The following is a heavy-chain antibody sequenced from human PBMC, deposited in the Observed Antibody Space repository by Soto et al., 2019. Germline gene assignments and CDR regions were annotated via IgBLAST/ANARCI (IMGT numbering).Heavy chain of an antibody. Sequence: GGSLRLSCAASGFTFSSYGMHWVRQAPGKGLEWVAVIWYDGSNKYYADSVKGRFTISRDNSKNTLYLQMNSLRAEDTAVYYCARGDNGDYVYYYYGMDVWGQGTTVTVSS. V-gene: IGHV3-33*01. CDR1: GFTFSSYG. D-gene: IGHD4-17*01. CDR2: IWYDGSNK. J-gene: IGHJ6*02. CDR3: ARGDNGDYVYYYYGMDV.